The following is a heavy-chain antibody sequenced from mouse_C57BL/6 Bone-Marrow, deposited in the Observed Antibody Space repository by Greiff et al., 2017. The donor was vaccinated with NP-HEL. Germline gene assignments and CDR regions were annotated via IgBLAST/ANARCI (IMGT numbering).Heavy chain of an antibody. J-gene: IGHJ3*01. Sequence: VHVKQSGTVLARPGASVKMSCKTSGYTFTSYWMHWVKQRPGQGLEWIGAIYPGNSDTSYNQKFKGKAKLTAVTSASTAYMELSSLTNEDSAVYYCTRLYYDYDAWFAYWGQGTLVTVSA. CDR1: GYTFTSYW. D-gene: IGHD2-4*01. CDR3: TRLYYDYDAWFAY. CDR2: IYPGNSDT. V-gene: IGHV1-5*01.